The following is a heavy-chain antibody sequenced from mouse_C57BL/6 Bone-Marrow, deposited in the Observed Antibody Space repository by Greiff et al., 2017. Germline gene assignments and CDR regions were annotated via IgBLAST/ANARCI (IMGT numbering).Heavy chain of an antibody. CDR2: FDPANGNT. J-gene: IGHJ4*01. CDR3: ARSWGFPMDY. CDR1: GFNIKNNY. V-gene: IGHV14-3*01. Sequence: VQLQQSVAELVRPGASVKLSCTASGFNIKNNYMHWVKQRPEQGLEWIGRFDPANGNTKYAPKFQGKATITADTSSNTAYLQLSSLTSEVTAIDYGARSWGFPMDYWGQGTSVTVSS.